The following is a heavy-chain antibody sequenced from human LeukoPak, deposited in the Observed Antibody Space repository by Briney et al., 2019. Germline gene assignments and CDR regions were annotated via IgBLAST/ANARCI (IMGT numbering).Heavy chain of an antibody. V-gene: IGHV4-34*01. Sequence: PSETLSLTCAVYGGSFSGYYWSWIRQPPGKGLEWIGEINHSGSTNYNPSVKSRVTISVDTSKNQFSLKLSSVTAADTAVYYCARGHSSGWYRGANWFDPWGQGTLVTVSS. CDR2: INHSGST. CDR1: GGSFSGYY. D-gene: IGHD6-19*01. CDR3: ARGHSSGWYRGANWFDP. J-gene: IGHJ5*02.